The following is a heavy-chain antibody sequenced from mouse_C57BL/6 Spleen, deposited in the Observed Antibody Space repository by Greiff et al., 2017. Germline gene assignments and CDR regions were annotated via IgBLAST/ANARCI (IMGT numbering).Heavy chain of an antibody. D-gene: IGHD3-3*01. Sequence: EVKVVESGGGLVKPGGSLKLSCAASGFTFSDYGMHWVRQAPEKGLEWVAYISSGSSTIYYADKVKGRFTISRDNANNTLFLQMTSLRSEDAAMYYCGRRMGQGYFDVWGKGTTVTVSS. CDR1: GFTFSDYG. J-gene: IGHJ1*03. CDR3: GRRMGQGYFDV. V-gene: IGHV5-17*01. CDR2: ISSGSSTI.